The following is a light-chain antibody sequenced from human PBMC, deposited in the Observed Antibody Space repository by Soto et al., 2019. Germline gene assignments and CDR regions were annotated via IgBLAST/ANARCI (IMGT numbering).Light chain of an antibody. CDR3: QQCNSYSRT. J-gene: IGKJ1*01. Sequence: DIQMTQSPSTLSASVGDKVTITCRASQSISSWLAWYQQKPGKAPKLLIFDASSLESGVPPRFSGSGSGTEFTLTISSLQPDDFAIYYCQQCNSYSRTFGQGTKVEIK. CDR1: QSISSW. CDR2: DAS. V-gene: IGKV1-5*01.